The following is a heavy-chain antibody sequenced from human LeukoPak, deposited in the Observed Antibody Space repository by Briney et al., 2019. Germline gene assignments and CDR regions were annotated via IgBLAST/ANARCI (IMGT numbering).Heavy chain of an antibody. V-gene: IGHV3-48*01. CDR3: ARARFTFGGVFDY. CDR2: MSSSSSTI. CDR1: GVTFSSYS. D-gene: IGHD3-16*01. Sequence: GGSLRLSCAASGVTFSSYSMNWVRQAPGKGLEWVSYMSSSSSTIYYADSVKGRFTISRDNAKNSLYLQMNSLRAEDTAVYYSARARFTFGGVFDYWGQGTLVTVSS. J-gene: IGHJ4*02.